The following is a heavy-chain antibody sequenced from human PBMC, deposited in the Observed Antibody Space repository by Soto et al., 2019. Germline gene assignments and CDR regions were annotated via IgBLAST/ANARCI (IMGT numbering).Heavy chain of an antibody. Sequence: SETLSLTCTVSGGSISSYYWSWIRQPPGKGLEWIGYIYYSGSTNYNPSLKSRVTISVDTSKNQFSLKLSSVTAADTAVYYCARRGVAWDYYYMDVWGKGTTVTVSS. V-gene: IGHV4-59*08. CDR1: GGSISSYY. CDR3: ARRGVAWDYYYMDV. J-gene: IGHJ6*03. CDR2: IYYSGST. D-gene: IGHD2-8*01.